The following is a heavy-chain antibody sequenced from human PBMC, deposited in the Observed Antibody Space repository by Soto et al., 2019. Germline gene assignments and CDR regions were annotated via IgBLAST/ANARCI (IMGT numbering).Heavy chain of an antibody. CDR2: ISGSGGST. Sequence: GGSLRLSCAASGFTFSSYAMSWVRQAPGKGLEWVSAISGSGGSTYYADSVKGRFTISRDNSKNTLYLQMNSLSAEDTAVYYCAKGSTSDFWSGYSHYYYYYMDVWGKGTTVTVSS. D-gene: IGHD3-3*01. V-gene: IGHV3-23*01. CDR3: AKGSTSDFWSGYSHYYYYYMDV. J-gene: IGHJ6*03. CDR1: GFTFSSYA.